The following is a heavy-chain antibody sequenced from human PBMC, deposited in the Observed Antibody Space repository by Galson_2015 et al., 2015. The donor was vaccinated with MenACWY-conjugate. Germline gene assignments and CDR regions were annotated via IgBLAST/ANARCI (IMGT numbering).Heavy chain of an antibody. D-gene: IGHD6-19*01. CDR3: ATLGSASYYFDD. Sequence: QSGAEVKKPGESLAISCTASGYSFTNNWIGWVRQMPGKGLEWMGIIYPGDSDTRYSPSFQGQVTVSADKSITTAYLRWSSLTASDTAMYYCATLGSASYYFDDRGQGTLVTVSS. CDR1: GYSFTNNW. J-gene: IGHJ4*02. V-gene: IGHV5-51*01. CDR2: IYPGDSDT.